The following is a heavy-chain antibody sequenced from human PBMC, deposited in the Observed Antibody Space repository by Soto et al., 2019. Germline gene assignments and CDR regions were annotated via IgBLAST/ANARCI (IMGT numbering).Heavy chain of an antibody. J-gene: IGHJ4*02. Sequence: QVTLKESGPVLVKPTETLTLTCTVSGFSLSEARLGVSWIRQPPGKALEWLEHIFSDDEKSYRTSLKSRLSISKDTSKGQVVLTLTHVDPVDAGTYYWARTLLRFGYWTGSQIDPFGFWGQGTLVTVSS. D-gene: IGHD3-22*01. CDR1: GFSLSEARLG. CDR3: ARTLLRFGYWTGSQIDPFGF. V-gene: IGHV2-26*01. CDR2: IFSDDEK.